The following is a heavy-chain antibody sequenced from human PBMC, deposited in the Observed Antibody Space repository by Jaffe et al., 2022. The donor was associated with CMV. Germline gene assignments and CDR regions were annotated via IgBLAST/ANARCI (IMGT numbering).Heavy chain of an antibody. D-gene: IGHD3-22*01. CDR2: IHPGDSET. CDR1: GYSFSSYW. J-gene: IGHJ5*02. CDR3: ARRAANYYDSSHYTYWFDP. V-gene: IGHV5-51*01. Sequence: EVQLVQSGAEVKKSGESLKISCKGSGYSFSSYWIAWVRQRPGKGLEWMGIIHPGDSETLYSPSFQGQVTISADKSINTAYLQWSSLKASDTAMYYCARRAANYYDSSHYTYWFDPWGQGTLVTVSS.